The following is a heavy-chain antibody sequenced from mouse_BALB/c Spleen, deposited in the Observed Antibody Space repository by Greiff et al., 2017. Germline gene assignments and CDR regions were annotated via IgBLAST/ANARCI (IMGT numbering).Heavy chain of an antibody. CDR2: ISYSGST. CDR3: ARWVDGNFDY. V-gene: IGHV3-2*02. CDR1: GYSITSDYA. Sequence: DVQLQESGPGLVKPSQSLSLTCTVTGYSITSDYAWNWIRQFPGNKLEWMGYISYSGSTSYNPSLKSRISITRDTSKNQFFLQLNSVTTEDTATYYCARWVDGNFDYWGQGTTLTVSS. D-gene: IGHD1-1*02. J-gene: IGHJ2*01.